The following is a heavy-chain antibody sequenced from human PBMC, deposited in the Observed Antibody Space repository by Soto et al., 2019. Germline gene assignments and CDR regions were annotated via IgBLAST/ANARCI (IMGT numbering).Heavy chain of an antibody. CDR1: GGSISTYY. CDR2: IYFSGTT. V-gene: IGHV4-59*12. CDR3: ARASRAAAFDI. J-gene: IGHJ3*02. D-gene: IGHD6-25*01. Sequence: SETLSLTCTVSGGSISTYYWSWIRQPPGGGLEWIGYIYFSGTTNYNPSLKSRVTMSVDTSKIQFSLKLSSVTAADTAMYYCARASRAAAFDIWGQGTVVTVSS.